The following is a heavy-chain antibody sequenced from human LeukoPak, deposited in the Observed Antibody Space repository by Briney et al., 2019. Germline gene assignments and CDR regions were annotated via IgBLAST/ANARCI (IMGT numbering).Heavy chain of an antibody. CDR2: FDPEDGET. J-gene: IGHJ4*02. CDR1: GYTLTELS. V-gene: IGHV1-24*01. CDR3: ATALADYYDSSGYYFPFDY. Sequence: ASVKVSCKVSGYTLTELSMHWVRQAPGKGLEWMGGFDPEDGETIYAQKFQGRVTMTEDTSTDTAHMELSSLRSEDTAVYYCATALADYYDSSGYYFPFDYWGQGTLVTVSS. D-gene: IGHD3-22*01.